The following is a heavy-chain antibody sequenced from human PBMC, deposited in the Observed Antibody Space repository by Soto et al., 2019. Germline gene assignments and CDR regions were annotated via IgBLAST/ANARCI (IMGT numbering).Heavy chain of an antibody. CDR3: ARGYVKPGNFDY. CDR1: GYTFTSYY. D-gene: IGHD3-16*01. Sequence: ASVKVSCKASGYTFTSYYMHWLRQAPGQGLEWMGIINPSGGSTSYAQKFQGRVTITRDTSASTAYMELSSLRSEDTAVYYCARGYVKPGNFDYWGQGTLVTVSS. CDR2: INPSGGST. V-gene: IGHV1-46*01. J-gene: IGHJ4*02.